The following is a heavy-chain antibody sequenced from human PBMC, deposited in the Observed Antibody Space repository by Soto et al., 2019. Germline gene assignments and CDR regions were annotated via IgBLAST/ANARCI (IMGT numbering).Heavy chain of an antibody. V-gene: IGHV1-69*01. CDR2: IIPIFGTA. Sequence: QVQLVQSGAEVKKPGSSVKVSCKASGGTFSSYAISWVRQAPGQGLEWMGGIIPIFGTANYAQKFQGRVTITADESTSTAYMEPSSLRSEDTAVYYCARDRSSAVGYCSSTSCPTGAFDIWGQGTMVTVSS. CDR1: GGTFSSYA. CDR3: ARDRSSAVGYCSSTSCPTGAFDI. D-gene: IGHD2-2*01. J-gene: IGHJ3*02.